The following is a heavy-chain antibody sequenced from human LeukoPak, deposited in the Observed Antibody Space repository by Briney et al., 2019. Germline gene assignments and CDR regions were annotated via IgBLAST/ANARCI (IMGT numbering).Heavy chain of an antibody. J-gene: IGHJ3*02. CDR3: ARDHYDFWSGYPDAFDI. CDR1: GFTFSSYW. D-gene: IGHD3-3*01. CDR2: IKQDGSEK. Sequence: GGSLRLSCAASGFTFSSYWMSWVRQAPGKGLEWVANIKQDGSEKYYVDSVKGRFTISRDNAKNSLYLQMNSLRAEDTAVYYCARDHYDFWSGYPDAFDIWGQGSMVTVSS. V-gene: IGHV3-7*01.